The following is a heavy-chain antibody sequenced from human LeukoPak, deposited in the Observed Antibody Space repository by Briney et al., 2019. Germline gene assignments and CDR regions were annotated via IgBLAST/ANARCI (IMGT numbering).Heavy chain of an antibody. J-gene: IGHJ3*02. CDR3: GRVDLANWGLGALDI. CDR2: ISVYNGNT. V-gene: IGHV1-18*01. Sequence: APSVKVSCKASGYTFTTYGISWVRQAPGQGLEWMGWISVYNGNTNYAQNLQGRATMTTDTSTSTAYMELRSLRSDDTAVYYCGRVDLANWGLGALDIWGQGTMVTVSS. D-gene: IGHD7-27*01. CDR1: GYTFTTYG.